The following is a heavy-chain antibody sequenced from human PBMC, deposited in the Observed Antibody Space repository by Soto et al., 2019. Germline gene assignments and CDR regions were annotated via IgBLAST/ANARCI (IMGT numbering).Heavy chain of an antibody. V-gene: IGHV3-23*01. CDR2: MTGSGGNT. CDR1: GFTFSTYA. J-gene: IGHJ4*02. CDR3: AKNAEATIRVGFVS. Sequence: EVQLLESGGGLVQPGGSLRLSCAASGFTFSTYAMNWVRQAPGKGLEWVSTMTGSGGNTYYADSVKGRFPISRDNSKNTLHLQMDGPRVEDTAVYYCAKNAEATIRVGFVSWGQGTLVTVSS. D-gene: IGHD5-12*01.